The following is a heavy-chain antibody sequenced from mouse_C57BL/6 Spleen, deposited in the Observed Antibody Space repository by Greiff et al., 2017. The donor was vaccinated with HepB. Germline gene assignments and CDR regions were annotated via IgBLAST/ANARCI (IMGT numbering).Heavy chain of an antibody. V-gene: IGHV2-2*01. J-gene: IGHJ1*03. CDR1: GFSLTSYG. CDR3: ASSHYGSSYGSWYFDV. Sequence: QVQLKESGPGLVQPSQSLSITCTVSGFSLTSYGLHWVRQSPGKGLEWLGVIWSGGSTDYNAAFISRLSISKDNSKSQVFFKMNSLQADDTAIYYCASSHYGSSYGSWYFDVWGTGTTVTVSS. CDR2: IWSGGST. D-gene: IGHD1-1*01.